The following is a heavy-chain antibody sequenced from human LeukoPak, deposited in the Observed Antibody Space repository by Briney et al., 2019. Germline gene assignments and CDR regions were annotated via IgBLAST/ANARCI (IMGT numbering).Heavy chain of an antibody. Sequence: GRSLRLSCAASGFTFDDYAMHWVRQAPGKGLEWVSGISWNSGSIGYADSVKGRFTISRDNAKNSLYLQMNSLRAEDMALYYCAKGPPRIRLWVAWFDYWGQGTLVTVSS. CDR3: AKGPPRIRLWVAWFDY. V-gene: IGHV3-9*03. J-gene: IGHJ4*02. CDR1: GFTFDDYA. CDR2: ISWNSGSI. D-gene: IGHD5-18*01.